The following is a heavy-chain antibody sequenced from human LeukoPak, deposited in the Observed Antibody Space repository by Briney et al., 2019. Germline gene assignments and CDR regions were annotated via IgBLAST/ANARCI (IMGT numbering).Heavy chain of an antibody. CDR1: GFTFSSNW. V-gene: IGHV3-74*01. J-gene: IGHJ2*01. CDR3: ARDPGSSSHDWYFDL. D-gene: IGHD1-26*01. CDR2: INSEGKTT. Sequence: TGRSLILSCAASGFTFSSNWMHSVRHIPGKGPVWVSRINSEGKTTHYADFVRGRFIISRDNAKNTLYLQMHSLRAEDTAVYYCARDPGSSSHDWYFDLWGRGTLVTVSS.